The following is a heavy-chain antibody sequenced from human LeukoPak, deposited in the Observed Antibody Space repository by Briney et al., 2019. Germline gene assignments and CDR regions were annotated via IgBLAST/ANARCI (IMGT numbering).Heavy chain of an antibody. CDR1: GGTFSSYA. D-gene: IGHD4-17*01. Sequence: SVNVSCKASGGTFSSYAISWVRQAPGQGLDWMGRIIPILGIANYAQKFQGRVTITTDKSTSTAYMEVSSLRSEDTAVYCCAVGTTVTPLYYWGQGTLVTVSS. CDR3: AVGTTVTPLYY. CDR2: IIPILGIA. J-gene: IGHJ4*02. V-gene: IGHV1-69*04.